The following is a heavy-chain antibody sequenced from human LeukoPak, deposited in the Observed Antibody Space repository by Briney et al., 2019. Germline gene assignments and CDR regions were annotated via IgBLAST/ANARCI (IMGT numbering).Heavy chain of an antibody. CDR3: ARGATTTVTTDY. V-gene: IGHV3-66*01. CDR2: IYSGDIT. Sequence: GGSLRLSCAASGFTVSSNYMSRVRQAPGKGLEWVSVIYSGDITYYADSVKGRFTISRDNSKNTLYLQMNSLRAEDTAVYYCARGATTTVTTDYWGQGTLVTVSS. CDR1: GFTVSSNY. D-gene: IGHD4-17*01. J-gene: IGHJ4*02.